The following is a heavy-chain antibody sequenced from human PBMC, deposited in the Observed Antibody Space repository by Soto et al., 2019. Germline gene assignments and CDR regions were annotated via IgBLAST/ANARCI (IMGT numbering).Heavy chain of an antibody. Sequence: ASVKVSCKASGYTFTSYGISWVRQDPGQGLEWVGWISAYNGNTNYAQKFQGRVTMTTNTSISTAYMELRSLRSEDTAVYYCARGRMITFGGVIVMRAFDIWGQGTMVTVSS. V-gene: IGHV1-18*01. J-gene: IGHJ3*02. CDR3: ARGRMITFGGVIVMRAFDI. CDR1: GYTFTSYG. D-gene: IGHD3-16*02. CDR2: ISAYNGNT.